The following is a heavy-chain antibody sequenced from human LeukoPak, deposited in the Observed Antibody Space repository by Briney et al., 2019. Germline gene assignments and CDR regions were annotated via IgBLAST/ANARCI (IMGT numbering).Heavy chain of an antibody. CDR1: AFTFCYYR. D-gene: IGHD3-10*01. J-gene: IGHJ4*02. V-gene: IGHV3-48*02. Sequence: GTLSFSSSASAFTFCYYRMVREAPGQGQGLKWVSYISISNSTRDYADSVKCRFTITRDNAKTSLYLKMNCLRDEDTAVYYCARDRVTVVRGVIDFWGQGTLVTVSS. CDR3: ARDRVTVVRGVIDF. CDR2: ISISNSTR.